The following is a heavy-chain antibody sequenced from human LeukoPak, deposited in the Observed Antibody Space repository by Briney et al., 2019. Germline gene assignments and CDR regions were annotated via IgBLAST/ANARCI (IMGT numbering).Heavy chain of an antibody. D-gene: IGHD3-9*01. Sequence: ASVKVSCKASGYTLTSHYLHWVRQAPGQGLEWMGWLNPNTGDTLYIQKFQGRVTMTGDTSISTAYMELSRLMSDDTAVYYCARIGLKTTGYYRLDYWGQGTLVTVSS. V-gene: IGHV1-2*02. CDR3: ARIGLKTTGYYRLDY. CDR2: LNPNTGDT. J-gene: IGHJ4*02. CDR1: GYTLTSHY.